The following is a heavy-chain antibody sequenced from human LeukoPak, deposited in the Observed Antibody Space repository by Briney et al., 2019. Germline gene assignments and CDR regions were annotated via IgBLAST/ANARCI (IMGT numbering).Heavy chain of an antibody. V-gene: IGHV3-21*01. CDR1: GFTFSSYS. Sequence: PGGXXXXSCAASGFTFSSYSMNWVRQAPGKGLEWVSSISSSSSYIYYADSVKGRFTISRDNAKNSLYLQMNSLRAEDTAVYYCAIYSGSYWGQGTLVTVSS. CDR2: ISSSSSYI. J-gene: IGHJ4*02. D-gene: IGHD2-15*01. CDR3: AIYSGSY.